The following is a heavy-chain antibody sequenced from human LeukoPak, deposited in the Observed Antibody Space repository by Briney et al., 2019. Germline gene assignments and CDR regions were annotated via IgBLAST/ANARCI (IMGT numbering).Heavy chain of an antibody. Sequence: PSETLSLTCTVSGGSVTNIDSYWVWVRQAPGKGLEWVGCIYHGGATYYNPALRSRLAISADASKNQFSVKLTSVTAADTAVYYCVRRGYTLVPLWGQGTLVTVSS. J-gene: IGHJ4*02. D-gene: IGHD2-8*02. CDR3: VRRGYTLVPL. CDR2: IYHGGAT. V-gene: IGHV4-39*01. CDR1: GGSVTNIDSY.